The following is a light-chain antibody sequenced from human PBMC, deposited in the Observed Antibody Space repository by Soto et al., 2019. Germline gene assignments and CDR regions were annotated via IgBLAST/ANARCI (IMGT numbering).Light chain of an antibody. V-gene: IGKV1-5*03. CDR2: KAS. CDR3: KQYNTYSRT. CDR1: QSITSW. J-gene: IGKJ1*01. Sequence: DIQMTQSPSTLSASVGDRVSITCRARQSITSWLAWYQQKPGKAPKLLIYKASTLESGVPSRFSGSGSGTEFTLTISRLQPEDFATYYGKQYNTYSRTFGQGTKVEIK.